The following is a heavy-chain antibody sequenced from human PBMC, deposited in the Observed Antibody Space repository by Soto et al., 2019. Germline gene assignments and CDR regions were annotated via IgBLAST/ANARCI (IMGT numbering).Heavy chain of an antibody. J-gene: IGHJ3*02. CDR2: IYSGGST. Sequence: GGSLRLSCAASGFTVSSNYMSWVRQAPGKGLEWVSVIYSGGSTYYADSVKGRFTISRDNSKNTLYLQMNSLRAEDTAVYYCARGPHRYNWNYGAFDSWGQGTMVTVSS. D-gene: IGHD1-7*01. V-gene: IGHV3-66*01. CDR1: GFTVSSNY. CDR3: ARGPHRYNWNYGAFDS.